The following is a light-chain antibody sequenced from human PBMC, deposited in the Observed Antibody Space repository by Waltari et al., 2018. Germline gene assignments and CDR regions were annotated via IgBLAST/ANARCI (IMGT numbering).Light chain of an antibody. CDR1: QGISSG. CDR3: QQANSFPIT. V-gene: IGKV1-12*01. Sequence: DMQMTQSPSSVSASVGDRVTITFRASQGISSGLAWYQQKPGKAPKRLIYAESSVQSGVPSRVSGSASGTEFTLTLSSTQPVGFATYYCQQANSFPITFGQGTRLEIK. J-gene: IGKJ5*01. CDR2: AES.